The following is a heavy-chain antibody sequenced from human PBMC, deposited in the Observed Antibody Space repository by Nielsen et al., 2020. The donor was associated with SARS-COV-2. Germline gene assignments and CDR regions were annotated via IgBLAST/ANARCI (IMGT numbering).Heavy chain of an antibody. CDR3: ARRASYGDYPLDY. J-gene: IGHJ4*02. V-gene: IGHV4-59*01. Sequence: SETLSLTCTVSGGSISSYYWSWIRQPPGKGLEWIGYIYYSGSTNYNPSLKSRVTISVDTSKNQFSLKLSSVTAADTAVYYCARRASYGDYPLDYWGQGTLVTVSS. D-gene: IGHD4-17*01. CDR1: GGSISSYY. CDR2: IYYSGST.